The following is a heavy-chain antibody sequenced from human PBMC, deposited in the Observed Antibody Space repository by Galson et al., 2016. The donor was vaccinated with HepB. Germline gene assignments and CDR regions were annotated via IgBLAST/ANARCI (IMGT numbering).Heavy chain of an antibody. D-gene: IGHD6-19*01. CDR3: ARNAEYIAVAGNFDY. J-gene: IGHJ4*02. CDR1: GYTFSNYF. V-gene: IGHV1-46*01. CDR2: INPSGGFT. Sequence: SVKVSCKASGYTFSNYFMHWVRQAPGQELEWMGIINPSGGFTDYAQKFQGRVTMTKDTSTSTVYMELSSLRSEDTAVYYCARNAEYIAVAGNFDYWGQGTLVTVSS.